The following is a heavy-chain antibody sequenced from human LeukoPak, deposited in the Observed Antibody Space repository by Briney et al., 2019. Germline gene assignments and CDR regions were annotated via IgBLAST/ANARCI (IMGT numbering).Heavy chain of an antibody. D-gene: IGHD3-22*01. V-gene: IGHV4-59*01. CDR3: ARNRFYLTGAYYFDP. CDR1: GASMKNSF. Sequence: SETLSLTCSVSGASMKNSFWSWIRRPPGKGLEWIGYISDSGNTNYNPSLKSRVTFSIDTSKGQFYLNLRSVTAADTALYFCARNRFYLTGAYYFDPWGRGTQVTVSS. J-gene: IGHJ5*02. CDR2: ISDSGNT.